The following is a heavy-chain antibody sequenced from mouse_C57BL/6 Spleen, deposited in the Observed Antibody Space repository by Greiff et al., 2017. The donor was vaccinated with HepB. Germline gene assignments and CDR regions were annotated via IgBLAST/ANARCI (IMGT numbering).Heavy chain of an antibody. Sequence: QVQLQQPGAELVKPGASVKMSCKASGYTFTSYWITWVKQRPGQGLEWIGDFYPGSGSTNYNEKFKSKATLTVDTSSSTAYMQLSSLTSEDSAVYYCARAYYYGSRPSYFDYWGQGTTLTVSS. CDR1: GYTFTSYW. D-gene: IGHD1-1*01. J-gene: IGHJ2*01. CDR3: ARAYYYGSRPSYFDY. V-gene: IGHV1-55*01. CDR2: FYPGSGST.